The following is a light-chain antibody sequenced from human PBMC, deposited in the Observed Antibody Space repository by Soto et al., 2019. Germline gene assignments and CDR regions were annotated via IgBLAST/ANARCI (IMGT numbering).Light chain of an antibody. CDR1: QSISRT. J-gene: IGKJ4*01. Sequence: EILMTQSPATLSVSPGEGLTLSCRASQSISRTLAWYQQKPGQAPRLLIYGVSSRATGIPDRFSGSGSGTDFTLTITRLEPEDFAVYYCQQYSSSPLTFGGGTKVDI. CDR2: GVS. CDR3: QQYSSSPLT. V-gene: IGKV3-20*01.